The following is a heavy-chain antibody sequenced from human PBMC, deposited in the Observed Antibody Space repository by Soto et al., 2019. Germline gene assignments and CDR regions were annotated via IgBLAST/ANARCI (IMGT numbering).Heavy chain of an antibody. J-gene: IGHJ3*01. Sequence: GGSLRLSCAVSGLSFRTYGFHWVRQPPGKGLEWVAVISPKGHSDSVEGRFTISRDNSKDTLYLQMNNLRAEDTAVYYCARDDAFGNENAFDLWGQGTIVTVSS. CDR3: ARDDAFGNENAFDL. CDR2: ISPK. V-gene: IGHV3-33*01. CDR1: GLSFRTYG. D-gene: IGHD1-1*01.